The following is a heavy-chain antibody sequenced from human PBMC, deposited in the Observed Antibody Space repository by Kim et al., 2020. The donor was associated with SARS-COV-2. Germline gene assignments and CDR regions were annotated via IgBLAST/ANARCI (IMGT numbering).Heavy chain of an antibody. CDR1: GFTFSSYA. D-gene: IGHD3-22*01. CDR3: AKSDRITMIVVVTMIDY. Sequence: GGSLRLSCAASGFTFSSYAMSWVRQAPGKGLEWVSAMSGSGGSTYYADSVKGRFTISRDNSKNTLYLQMNSLRAEDTAVYYCAKSDRITMIVVVTMIDYWGQGTLVTVSS. J-gene: IGHJ4*02. CDR2: MSGSGGST. V-gene: IGHV3-23*01.